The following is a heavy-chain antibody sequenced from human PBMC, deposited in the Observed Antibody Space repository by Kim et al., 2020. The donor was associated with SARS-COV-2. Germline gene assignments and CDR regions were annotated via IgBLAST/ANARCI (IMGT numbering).Heavy chain of an antibody. CDR2: IYYSGST. Sequence: SETLSLTCTVSGGSISSGGYYWSWIRQHPGKGLEWIGYIYYSGSTYYNPSLKSRVTISVDTSKNQFSLKLSSVTAADTAVYYCARTPRFGESYYYYYGMDVWGQGTTVTVSS. J-gene: IGHJ6*02. D-gene: IGHD3-10*01. CDR1: GGSISSGGYY. CDR3: ARTPRFGESYYYYYGMDV. V-gene: IGHV4-31*03.